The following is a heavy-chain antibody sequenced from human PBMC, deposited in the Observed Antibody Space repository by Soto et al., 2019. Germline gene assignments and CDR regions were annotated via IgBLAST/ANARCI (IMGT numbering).Heavy chain of an antibody. CDR2: ISSSGSTT. D-gene: IGHD3-22*01. Sequence: ESGGGSVEPGGSLRLSCEVSGFTFSSYEMSWVRQAPGKGLECIADISSSGSTTDHVDSVKGRFTVTRDNAKNSLYLEMNSLRVEDFGIYYCAREENYYESSGYAGRYFDYWGQVALVTVSS. J-gene: IGHJ4*02. CDR3: AREENYYESSGYAGRYFDY. V-gene: IGHV3-48*03. CDR1: GFTFSSYE.